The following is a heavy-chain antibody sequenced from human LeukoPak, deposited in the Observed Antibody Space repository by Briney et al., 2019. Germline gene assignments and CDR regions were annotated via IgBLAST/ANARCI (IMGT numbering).Heavy chain of an antibody. J-gene: IGHJ3*02. CDR1: GGTFSSYA. Sequence: SVKVSCKASGGTFSSYAISWVRQAPGQGLEWMGGIIPIFGTANYAQKFQGRVTITADESTSTAYMELSGLRSEDTAVYYCARDLAYYDILTGTNDAFDIWGQGTMVTVSS. D-gene: IGHD3-9*01. CDR2: IIPIFGTA. CDR3: ARDLAYYDILTGTNDAFDI. V-gene: IGHV1-69*01.